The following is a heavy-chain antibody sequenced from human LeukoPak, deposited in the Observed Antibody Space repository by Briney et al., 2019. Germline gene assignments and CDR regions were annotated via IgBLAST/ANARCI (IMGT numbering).Heavy chain of an antibody. V-gene: IGHV1-46*01. J-gene: IGHJ4*02. D-gene: IGHD1-26*01. Sequence: ASVKVSCKASGYTLTNYYMHWVRQAPGQGLEWMGIINPSGGSTTYAQKFQGRVTMTRDTSTSTVYMELSSLRSEDTAVYCCARDRSGSSDYWGQGTLVTVSS. CDR3: ARDRSGSSDY. CDR2: INPSGGST. CDR1: GYTLTNYY.